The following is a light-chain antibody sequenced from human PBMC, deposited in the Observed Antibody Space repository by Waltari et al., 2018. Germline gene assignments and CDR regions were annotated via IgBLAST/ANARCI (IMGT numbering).Light chain of an antibody. CDR1: QSINNW. J-gene: IGKJ1*01. CDR3: QQYHTYPWT. Sequence: DIQMTQSPSTLSASIGDRVTITCRASQSINNWLAWNQQKPGKAPKLLISEASSLESGVPSRFSCSGSGTQFTLTISSLQPDDFATYYCQQYHTYPWTFGQGTKVEIK. V-gene: IGKV1-5*03. CDR2: EAS.